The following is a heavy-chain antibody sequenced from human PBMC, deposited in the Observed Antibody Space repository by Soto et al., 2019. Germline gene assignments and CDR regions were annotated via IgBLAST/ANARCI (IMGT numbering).Heavy chain of an antibody. CDR2: INPNNGAT. CDR1: GYIFTGNY. Sequence: GASVKVSCKASGYIFTGNYMPWVRQAPGQGLEYMGWINPNNGATNYAQNFQGRVTMTWDTSISTAYMEVRRLRSDDTAVYYCAPHYPDSSGYFDHWGQGTLVTVSS. V-gene: IGHV1-2*02. D-gene: IGHD3-22*01. CDR3: APHYPDSSGYFDH. J-gene: IGHJ4*02.